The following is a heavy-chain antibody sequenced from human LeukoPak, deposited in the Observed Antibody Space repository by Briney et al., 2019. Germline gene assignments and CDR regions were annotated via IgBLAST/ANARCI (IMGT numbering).Heavy chain of an antibody. CDR3: ARDRASLSHYFDY. CDR1: GFTFSSYA. D-gene: IGHD3-16*02. Sequence: GGSLRLSCAASGFTFSSYAMSWVCQAPGKGLEWVSSISSSSSYTNYADSVKGRFTISRDNAKNSLYLQMNSLRAEDTAVYYCARDRASLSHYFDYWGQGTLVTVSS. CDR2: ISSSSSYT. J-gene: IGHJ4*02. V-gene: IGHV3-21*01.